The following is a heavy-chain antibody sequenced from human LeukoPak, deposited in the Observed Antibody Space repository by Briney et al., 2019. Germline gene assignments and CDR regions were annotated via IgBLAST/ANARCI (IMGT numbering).Heavy chain of an antibody. CDR3: ARDKPRTSFDY. Sequence: ASVKVSCKASGYTFTNNYLHWVRQAPGQGLEWMGWISAYNGNTNYAQKLQGRVTMTTDTSTSTAYMELRSLRSDDTAVYYCARDKPRTSFDYWGQGTQVTVSS. CDR1: GYTFTNNY. V-gene: IGHV1-18*04. J-gene: IGHJ4*02. D-gene: IGHD1-14*01. CDR2: ISAYNGNT.